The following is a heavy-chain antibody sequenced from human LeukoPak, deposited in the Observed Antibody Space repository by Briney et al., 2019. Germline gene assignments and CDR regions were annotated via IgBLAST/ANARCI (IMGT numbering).Heavy chain of an antibody. CDR3: ARDSTGYYYFEY. D-gene: IGHD3-22*01. CDR1: GFTVSSNY. V-gene: IGHV3-66*01. Sequence: PGGSLRLSCAASGFTVSSNYMSWVRQAPGKGLEWVSVIYSGGSTDYADSVKGRFTISRDASRNTLYLQMNGLSAEDTAVYYCARDSTGYYYFEYWGQGSPVTVSS. CDR2: IYSGGST. J-gene: IGHJ4*02.